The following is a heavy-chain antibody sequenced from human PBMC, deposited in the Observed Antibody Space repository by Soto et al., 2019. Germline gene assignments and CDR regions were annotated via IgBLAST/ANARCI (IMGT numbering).Heavy chain of an antibody. CDR1: GSSINNGYY. CDR2: IHHSGST. J-gene: IGHJ6*02. V-gene: IGHV4-38-2*01. D-gene: IGHD2-8*02. CDR3: ARGGVGSGYFYYGMEV. Sequence: PSETLSLTCAVSGSSINNGYYWGWLRQPAGKGLEWIGNIHHSGSTYYNASLKSRVNISVDRSKNQFSLKVTSVTAADAAIYYCARGGVGSGYFYYGMEVWGQGTTVTVYS.